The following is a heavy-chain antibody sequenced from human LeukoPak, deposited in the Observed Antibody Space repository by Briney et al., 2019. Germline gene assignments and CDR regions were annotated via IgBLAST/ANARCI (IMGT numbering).Heavy chain of an antibody. CDR2: IRYDGSNK. J-gene: IGHJ4*02. CDR3: AKERDTAMVTIDY. Sequence: GVSLRLSCAASGFTFSSYGMHWVRQAPGKGLEWVAFIRYDGSNKYYADSVKTLFTISRDNSKTTLYLQMNSMRAEETAVYYCAKERDTAMVTIDYWGQGNLVTVSS. D-gene: IGHD5-18*01. CDR1: GFTFSSYG. V-gene: IGHV3-30*02.